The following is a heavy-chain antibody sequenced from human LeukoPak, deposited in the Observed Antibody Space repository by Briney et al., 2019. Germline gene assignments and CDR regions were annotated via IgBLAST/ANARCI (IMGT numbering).Heavy chain of an antibody. CDR1: GFTFSGYA. Sequence: GGSLRLSCAASGFTFSGYAMSWVRQAPGKGLEWVSAISGSGGSTYYADSVKGRFTISRDNSKNTLYLQMNSPRAEDTAVYYCAKALFPTYSGSYFDYWGQGTLVTVSS. V-gene: IGHV3-23*01. CDR3: AKALFPTYSGSYFDY. J-gene: IGHJ4*02. D-gene: IGHD1-26*01. CDR2: ISGSGGST.